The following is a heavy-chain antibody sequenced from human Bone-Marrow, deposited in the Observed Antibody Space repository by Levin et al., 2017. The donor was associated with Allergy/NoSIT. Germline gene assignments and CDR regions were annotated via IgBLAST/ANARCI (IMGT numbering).Heavy chain of an antibody. V-gene: IGHV3-30*18. J-gene: IGHJ6*02. Sequence: GGSLRLSCAASGFTFNSYGRHWVRQAPGKGLEWVAIVSYDGSYKYYADSVKGRFTISRDNSKNTVYLQMNSLRAEDTAVYYCAKDEYSSPGAALDVWGQGTTVTVSS. D-gene: IGHD6-6*01. CDR1: GFTFNSYG. CDR3: AKDEYSSPGAALDV. CDR2: VSYDGSYK.